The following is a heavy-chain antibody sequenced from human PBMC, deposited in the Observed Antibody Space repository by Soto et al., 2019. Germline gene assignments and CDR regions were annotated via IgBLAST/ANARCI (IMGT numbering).Heavy chain of an antibody. Sequence: QVQLVESGGGVVQPGRSLRLSCAASGFTFSSYAMHWVRQAPGKGLEWVAVISYDGSNKYHADSVKGRFTISRDNSKNTLYLQMNSLRAEDTAVYYCAREGDYDFWSGYPLDAFDIWGQGTMVTVSS. CDR1: GFTFSSYA. D-gene: IGHD3-3*01. CDR3: AREGDYDFWSGYPLDAFDI. V-gene: IGHV3-30-3*01. J-gene: IGHJ3*02. CDR2: ISYDGSNK.